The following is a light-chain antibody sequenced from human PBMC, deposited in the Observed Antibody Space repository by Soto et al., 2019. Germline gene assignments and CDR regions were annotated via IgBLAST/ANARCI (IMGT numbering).Light chain of an antibody. CDR1: QSISAW. J-gene: IGKJ1*01. CDR3: QHRRT. CDR2: TAS. V-gene: IGKV1-5*03. Sequence: DIQMTQSPSTLSASVGDRVTIICRASQSISAWLAWYQQKPGKAPKLLIYTASSLESGVPSRFSGSGSGTEFTLTISSLLPGDSATYYCQHRRTFGQGTKVEIK.